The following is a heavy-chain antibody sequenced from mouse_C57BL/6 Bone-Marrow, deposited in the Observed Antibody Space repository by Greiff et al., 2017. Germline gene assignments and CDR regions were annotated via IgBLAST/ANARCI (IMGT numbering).Heavy chain of an antibody. J-gene: IGHJ1*03. CDR3: ARCPYDGYYVYWYFDV. CDR2: IDPSDSYT. Sequence: QVQLQQPGAELVLPGASVKLSCKASGYTFTSYWMHWVQQRPGQGLEWIGEIDPSDSYTNYTQKFKGKSTLTVDKSSSTAYMQLSSLTSEDSAVYYCARCPYDGYYVYWYFDVWGTGTTVTVSS. V-gene: IGHV1-69*01. CDR1: GYTFTSYW. D-gene: IGHD2-3*01.